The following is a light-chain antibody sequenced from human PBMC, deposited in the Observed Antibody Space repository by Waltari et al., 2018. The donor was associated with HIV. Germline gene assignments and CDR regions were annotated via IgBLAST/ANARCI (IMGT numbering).Light chain of an antibody. V-gene: IGLV2-11*01. CDR1: SSAVGGYTY. Sequence: QSAPTQPRPVPRSPGQSVTFSCPGTSSAVGGYTYVSWYQQHPGKAPKLMIYDVSKRPSGVPDRCSGSKSGNPASLTISGLQAEDEADYYCCSYAGSYTRFGGGTKLTVL. CDR3: CSYAGSYTR. CDR2: DVS. J-gene: IGLJ2*01.